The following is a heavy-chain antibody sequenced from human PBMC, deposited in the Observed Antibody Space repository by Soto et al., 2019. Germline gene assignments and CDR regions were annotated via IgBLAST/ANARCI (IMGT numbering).Heavy chain of an antibody. CDR3: ARGVQGSRYFDR. CDR2: ITNDGTDT. Sequence: EVQLVDSGGGLVQPGGSLRLSCAASGYVFSSYWMHWVRQVPGKGPVWVSRITNDGTDTSYADFVNGRFTISRDNAKSTLYLHMNSLSVEDTAVYYGARGVQGSRYFDRRGRGTLVTVSS. CDR1: GYVFSSYW. J-gene: IGHJ2*01. V-gene: IGHV3-74*01.